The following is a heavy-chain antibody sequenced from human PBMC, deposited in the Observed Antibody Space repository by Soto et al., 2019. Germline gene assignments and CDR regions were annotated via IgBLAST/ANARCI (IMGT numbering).Heavy chain of an antibody. CDR2: ISYDGSNQ. V-gene: IGHV3-30*18. J-gene: IGHJ4*02. Sequence: GGSLRLSCAASGFTFNIYGMHWVRQAPDKGLEWVALISYDGSNQYYADSVKGRFTIPRDNSKNTLFLQMNSLRADDTAVYYCAKDQASGQGSFDSWGQGTLVTVSS. CDR1: GFTFNIYG. CDR3: AKDQASGQGSFDS.